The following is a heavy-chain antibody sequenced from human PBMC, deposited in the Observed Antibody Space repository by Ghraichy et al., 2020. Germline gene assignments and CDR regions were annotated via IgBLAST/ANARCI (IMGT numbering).Heavy chain of an antibody. D-gene: IGHD5-24*01. V-gene: IGHV3-7*01. CDR3: ARDGDGYKS. CDR1: GFTFSGNW. CDR2: IKQDGSEE. Sequence: GESLKLSCAASGFTFSGNWMSWLRQAPGKGPEWVANIKQDGSEEYYVDSVKGRFTISRDNAKNSLYLQMNSLRAEDTAVYYCARDGDGYKSWGQGTLVTVSS. J-gene: IGHJ4*02.